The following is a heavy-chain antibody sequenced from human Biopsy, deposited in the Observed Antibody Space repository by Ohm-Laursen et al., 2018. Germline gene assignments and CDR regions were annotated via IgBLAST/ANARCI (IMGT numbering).Heavy chain of an antibody. J-gene: IGHJ4*02. CDR1: GSTFSSHA. CDR3: ASDLNGDPSAFDY. CDR2: INGSGGST. D-gene: IGHD4-17*01. Sequence: SLRLSCAASGSTFSSHAMSWVRQAPGKGLECVSVINGSGGSTFYADSVKGRFTISRDNSKNTLFLQMNSLRAADTAIYYCASDLNGDPSAFDYWGQGTPVTVSS. V-gene: IGHV3-23*01.